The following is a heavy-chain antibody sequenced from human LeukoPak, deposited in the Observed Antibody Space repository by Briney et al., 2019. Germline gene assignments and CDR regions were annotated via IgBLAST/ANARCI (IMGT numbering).Heavy chain of an antibody. V-gene: IGHV3-7*01. CDR3: ARVCLWSMYYDFWSGYYTDGYDY. D-gene: IGHD3-3*01. CDR2: IKQDGSEK. J-gene: IGHJ4*02. CDR1: GFTFSSYW. Sequence: GGSLRLSCAASGFTFSSYWMSWVRQAPGKGLEWVANIKQDGSEKYYVDSVKGRFTISGDNAKNSLYLQMNSLRAEDTAVYYCARVCLWSMYYDFWSGYYTDGYDYWGQGTLVTVSS.